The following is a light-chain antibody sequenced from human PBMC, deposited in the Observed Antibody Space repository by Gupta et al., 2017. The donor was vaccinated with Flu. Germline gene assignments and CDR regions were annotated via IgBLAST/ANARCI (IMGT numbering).Light chain of an antibody. J-gene: IGKJ4*01. Sequence: EIVLTQSPATLSLSPGEGATLSCRASQRISNYLVWYQQKPGQAPRLLIYDASNRATGIPARFRGSGSGTDFTLTISSLAPEDFAVYYCQQRNSWPLSFGGGTRVEIK. CDR1: QRISNY. V-gene: IGKV3-11*01. CDR2: DAS. CDR3: QQRNSWPLS.